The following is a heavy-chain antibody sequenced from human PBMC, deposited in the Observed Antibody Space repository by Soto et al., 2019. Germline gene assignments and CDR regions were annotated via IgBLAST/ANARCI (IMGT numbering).Heavy chain of an antibody. CDR1: GGSFSGYY. D-gene: IGHD6-13*01. V-gene: IGHV4-34*01. J-gene: IGHJ6*02. Sequence: SETLSLTCAVYGGSFSGYYWSWIRQPPGKGLEWIGEINHSGSTNYNPSLKSRVTISVDTSKNQFSLKLSSVTAADTAVYYCAREKNWRYSSSWCSLNYYYYGMYVWGQGTTFT. CDR3: AREKNWRYSSSWCSLNYYYYGMYV. CDR2: INHSGST.